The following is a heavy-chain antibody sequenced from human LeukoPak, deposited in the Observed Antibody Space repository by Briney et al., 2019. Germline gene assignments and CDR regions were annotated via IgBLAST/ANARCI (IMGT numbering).Heavy chain of an antibody. CDR1: GFTFSSYA. CDR2: IGPSGTAI. J-gene: IGHJ4*02. Sequence: GGSLRLSCAASGFTFSSYAMNWVRQAPGRGLEWVSYIGPSGTAIYYADSVKGRFTISRDNARNSLYLQMNSLRAEDTAVYYCARVRPMIVVALDYWGQGTLVTVSS. CDR3: ARVRPMIVVALDY. V-gene: IGHV3-48*01. D-gene: IGHD3-22*01.